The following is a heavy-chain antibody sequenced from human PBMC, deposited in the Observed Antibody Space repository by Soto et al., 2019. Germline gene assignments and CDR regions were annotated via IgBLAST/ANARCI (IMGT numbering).Heavy chain of an antibody. D-gene: IGHD6-13*01. CDR1: GFTVSSNY. CDR3: TRDASRDSSARGWFDP. Sequence: GGSLRLSCAASGFTVSSNYMSWVRQAPGKGLEWVSVIYSGGSTYYADSVKGRFTISRDNAKNSLHLQMNSLRAEGTAVYYCTRDASRDSSARGWFDPWGPGTLVTISS. CDR2: IYSGGST. V-gene: IGHV3-53*01. J-gene: IGHJ5*02.